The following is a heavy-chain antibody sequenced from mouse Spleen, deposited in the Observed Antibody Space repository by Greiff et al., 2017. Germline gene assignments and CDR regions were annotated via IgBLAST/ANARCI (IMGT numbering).Heavy chain of an antibody. Sequence: EVQLVESGGGLVKPGGSLKLSCAASGFTFSSYAMSWVRQTPEKRLEWVATISSGGSYTYYPDSVKGRFTISRDNAKNTLYLQMSSLRSEDTAMYYCARPYRYDGGPFAYWGQGTLVTVSA. CDR3: ARPYRYDGGPFAY. D-gene: IGHD2-14*01. CDR1: GFTFSSYA. V-gene: IGHV5-9-3*01. J-gene: IGHJ3*01. CDR2: ISSGGSYT.